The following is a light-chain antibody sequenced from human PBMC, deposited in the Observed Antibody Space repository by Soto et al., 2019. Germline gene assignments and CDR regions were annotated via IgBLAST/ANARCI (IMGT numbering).Light chain of an antibody. V-gene: IGKV3-15*01. J-gene: IGKJ1*01. CDR1: HSVRSS. CDR3: QQYNEWPET. CDR2: GAS. Sequence: EIVMTQSPATLSVSPGERATLSCRASHSVRSSLAWYQQKPGQAPRLLIHGASTRATGIPGRFSGSGSGTEFTLIISSLQSEDFAVYYCQQYNEWPETFGHGTRVE.